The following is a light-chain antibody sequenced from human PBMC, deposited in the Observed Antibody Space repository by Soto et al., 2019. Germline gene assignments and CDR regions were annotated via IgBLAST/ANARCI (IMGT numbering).Light chain of an antibody. Sequence: QSVLTQPASVSESPGQSITISCTGTSSDVGGYNYVSWYQQHPGKAPKLMIYDVSNRPSGVSNRFSGSKSGNTASLTISGLQAEDEADYYCSSYTRSSTDVVFGGGTQLTVL. CDR2: DVS. V-gene: IGLV2-14*01. CDR3: SSYTRSSTDVV. J-gene: IGLJ2*01. CDR1: SSDVGGYNY.